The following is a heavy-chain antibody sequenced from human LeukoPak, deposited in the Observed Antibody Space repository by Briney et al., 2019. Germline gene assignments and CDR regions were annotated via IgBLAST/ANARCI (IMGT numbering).Heavy chain of an antibody. J-gene: IGHJ5*02. CDR1: GFTFSSFA. V-gene: IGHV3-23*01. Sequence: GGSLSLFCAASGFTFSSFAMSWARQAPGKGLEWVSAISGSGGSTYYADSVKGRFTISRDNSKNTLYLQMSSLRAEDTAVYYCAKDCLGYCSGGRNHWGQGTLVTVSS. CDR3: AKDCLGYCSGGRNH. CDR2: ISGSGGST. D-gene: IGHD2-15*01.